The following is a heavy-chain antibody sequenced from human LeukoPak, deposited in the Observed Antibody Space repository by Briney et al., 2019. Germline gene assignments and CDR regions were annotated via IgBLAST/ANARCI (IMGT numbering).Heavy chain of an antibody. V-gene: IGHV3-48*02. CDR2: ISSSSSTI. J-gene: IGHJ4*02. D-gene: IGHD6-6*01. CDR1: GFTFSSYS. CDR3: ARGIVWYSSSSEFDY. Sequence: GGSLRLSCAASGFTFSSYSMNWVRQAPGKGLEWVSYISSSSSTIYYADSVKGRFTISRGNAKNSLYLQMNSLRDEDTAVYYCARGIVWYSSSSEFDYWGQGTLITVSS.